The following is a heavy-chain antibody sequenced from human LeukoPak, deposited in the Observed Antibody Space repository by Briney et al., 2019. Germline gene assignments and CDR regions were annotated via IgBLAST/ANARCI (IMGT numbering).Heavy chain of an antibody. J-gene: IGHJ4*02. Sequence: GRSLRLSCAASGFTFSSYGMHWVRQAPGKGLEWVAVIWYDGSNKNYADSVKGRFTISRDNSKNTLYLQMNSLRAEDTAVYYCARDLYYYDSSGSLDYWGQGTLVTVSS. CDR3: ARDLYYYDSSGSLDY. V-gene: IGHV3-33*01. D-gene: IGHD3-22*01. CDR2: IWYDGSNK. CDR1: GFTFSSYG.